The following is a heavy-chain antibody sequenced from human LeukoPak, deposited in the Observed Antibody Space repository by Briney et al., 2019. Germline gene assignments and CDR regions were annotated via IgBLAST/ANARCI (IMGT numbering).Heavy chain of an antibody. J-gene: IGHJ4*02. CDR3: AQTYCSSTSCYHYYFDS. Sequence: PGGSLRLSCAASGFTFNSYNMNWVRQAPGKGLEWVSSISSSGTYFSYADSVKGRFTISRDNAKNSLYLQMNSLRAEDTAVYYCAQTYCSSTSCYHYYFDSWGQGTLVTVSS. CDR1: GFTFNSYN. V-gene: IGHV3-21*01. D-gene: IGHD2-2*01. CDR2: ISSSGTYF.